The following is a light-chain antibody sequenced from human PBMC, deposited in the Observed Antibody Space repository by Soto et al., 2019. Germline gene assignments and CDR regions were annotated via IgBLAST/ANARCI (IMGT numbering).Light chain of an antibody. Sequence: IMLTQSPATLSLSPGERANLSCRASQSVGSYLAWYQQKTGQAPRLLIYDASNRATGIPARFSGSGSGTDFTLTISSLDPEDFAIYYCQQRSGWPPSITFGQGTRLDVK. CDR3: QQRSGWPPSIT. CDR2: DAS. CDR1: QSVGSY. J-gene: IGKJ5*01. V-gene: IGKV3-11*01.